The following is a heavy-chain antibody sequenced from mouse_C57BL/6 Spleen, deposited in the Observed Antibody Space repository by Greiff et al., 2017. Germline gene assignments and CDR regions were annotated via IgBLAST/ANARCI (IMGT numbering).Heavy chain of an antibody. D-gene: IGHD1-1*01. Sequence: QVQLKQPGAELVMPGASVKLSCKASGYTFTSYWMHWVKQRPGQGLEWIGEIDPSDSYTNYNQKFKGKSTLTVDKSSSTAYMQLSSLTSEDSAVYYCARCYYGSSYGFAYWGQGTLVTVSA. J-gene: IGHJ3*01. CDR1: GYTFTSYW. CDR3: ARCYYGSSYGFAY. V-gene: IGHV1-69*01. CDR2: IDPSDSYT.